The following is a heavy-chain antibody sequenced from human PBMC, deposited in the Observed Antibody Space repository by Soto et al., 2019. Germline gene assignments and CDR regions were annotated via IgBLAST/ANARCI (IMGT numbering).Heavy chain of an antibody. CDR1: GGSVSRGGYY. D-gene: IGHD3-16*01. V-gene: IGHV4-61*08. CDR2: IYYSGST. CDR3: ASVDPGTHPNYYYVEDV. J-gene: IGHJ6*02. Sequence: SETLSLTCTVSGGSVSRGGYYWSWIRQSPGKGLEWIGYIYYSGSTNYNPSLKSRVTITVDPSKKQFSLKMSSLTAADTALYYGASVDPGTHPNYYYVEDVWGQVTTVTVSS.